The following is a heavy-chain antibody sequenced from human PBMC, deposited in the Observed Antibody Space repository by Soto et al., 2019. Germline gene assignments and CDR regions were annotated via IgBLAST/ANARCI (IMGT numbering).Heavy chain of an antibody. V-gene: IGHV2-5*01. CDR1: GFSFSTTGAG. Sequence: QIALKESGPTLVKPSQTLTLTCTFSGFSFSTTGAGVGWIRQPPGKALEWLALIFWNDAKRYSPSLRSRLTIIKDTYKNQVVLTMTNVDPVDTATYYCAYRRGGSSSGGNFDYWGQGTPVTVYS. D-gene: IGHD2-15*01. CDR3: AYRRGGSSSGGNFDY. CDR2: IFWNDAK. J-gene: IGHJ4*02.